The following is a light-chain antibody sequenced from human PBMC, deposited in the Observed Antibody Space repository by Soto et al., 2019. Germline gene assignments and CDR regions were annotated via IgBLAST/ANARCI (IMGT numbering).Light chain of an antibody. CDR2: DAS. V-gene: IGKV1-33*01. J-gene: IGKJ3*01. CDR3: QQYDNLPFT. Sequence: DIQMTQSPSSLSASVGDRVTITCQASQDISNYLNWYQQKPGTAPKLLIYDASNLETGVPSRFSGSGSGTDFTVTISSLQPEDIATYYCQQYDNLPFTVGPGPKVDIK. CDR1: QDISNY.